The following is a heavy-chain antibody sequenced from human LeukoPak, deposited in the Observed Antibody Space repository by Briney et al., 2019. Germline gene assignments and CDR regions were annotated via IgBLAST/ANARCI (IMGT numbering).Heavy chain of an antibody. Sequence: ASVKVSCKASGYTFTNYGLSWVRQAPGQGLEWMGWISAYNGHTNYAQKLQGRVTMTTDTSTSTAYMELRGLRSDDTAVYYCARGWQNWFDPWGQGTLVTVSS. CDR1: GYTFTNYG. D-gene: IGHD2-15*01. J-gene: IGHJ5*02. V-gene: IGHV1-18*01. CDR2: ISAYNGHT. CDR3: ARGWQNWFDP.